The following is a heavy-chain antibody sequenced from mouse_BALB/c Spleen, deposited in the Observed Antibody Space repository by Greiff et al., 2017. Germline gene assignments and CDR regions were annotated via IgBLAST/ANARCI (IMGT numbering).Heavy chain of an antibody. V-gene: IGHV1-7*01. D-gene: IGHD1-1*01. Sequence: QVHVKQSGAELAKPGASVKMSCKASGYTFTSYWMHWVKQRPGQGLEWIGYINPSTGYTEYNQKFKDKATLTADKSSSTAYMQLSSLTSEDSAVYYCARSYVYYAMDYWGQGTSVTVSS. J-gene: IGHJ4*01. CDR1: GYTFTSYW. CDR2: INPSTGYT. CDR3: ARSYVYYAMDY.